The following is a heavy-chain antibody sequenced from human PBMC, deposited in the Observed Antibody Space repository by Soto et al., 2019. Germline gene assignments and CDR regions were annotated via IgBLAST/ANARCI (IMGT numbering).Heavy chain of an antibody. CDR2: MNPKSGNT. J-gene: IGHJ6*04. V-gene: IGHV1-8*01. CDR1: GYTFSNYD. Sequence: ASVKVSCKASGYTFSNYDIHWVRQARGQGLEWMGWMNPKSGNTGYAQKFQGRVSMTRNTSISTAYMEVRSLRSEDTAVYYCAIRHSIVIEPPSDMDGFPPRGLDVFRKVNTVTASS. CDR3: AIRHSIVIEPPSDMDGFPPRGLDV. D-gene: IGHD2-2*01.